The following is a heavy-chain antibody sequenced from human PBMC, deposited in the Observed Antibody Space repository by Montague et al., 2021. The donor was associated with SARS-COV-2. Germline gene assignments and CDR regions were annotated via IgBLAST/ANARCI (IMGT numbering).Heavy chain of an antibody. CDR1: GGSITGHY. Sequence: SETLSLTCTVSGGSITGHYWSWLRRSPGKGLEWIAYIYDGGAVNXNPSLGSRVTISTDTSKNQLSLKANSVTAADTAVYYCVRDHPYGGPRGAYDIWGQGTVVTVSS. CDR3: VRDHPYGGPRGAYDI. D-gene: IGHD4-23*01. V-gene: IGHV4-59*11. J-gene: IGHJ3*02. CDR2: IYDGGAV.